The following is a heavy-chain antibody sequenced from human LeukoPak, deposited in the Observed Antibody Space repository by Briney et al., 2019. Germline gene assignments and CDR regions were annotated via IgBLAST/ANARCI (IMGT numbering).Heavy chain of an antibody. J-gene: IGHJ4*02. D-gene: IGHD4-17*01. V-gene: IGHV4-39*01. CDR2: IYYSGST. CDR1: GASISRSDYF. CDR3: ARSSEYGDPFNY. Sequence: SETLSLTCTVSGASISRSDYFWGWIRQPPGKGLEWIGSIYYSGSTYYGPSLKGRVTISVDTSKNQFSLKLNSVTAADTAVYYCARSSEYGDPFNYWGQGTLVTVSS.